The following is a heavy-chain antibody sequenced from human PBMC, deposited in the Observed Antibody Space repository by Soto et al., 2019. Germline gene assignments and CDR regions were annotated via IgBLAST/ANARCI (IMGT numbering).Heavy chain of an antibody. D-gene: IGHD1-26*01. V-gene: IGHV4-59*08. CDR3: ARATYSGSYYGYYYYGMDV. J-gene: IGHJ6*02. CDR1: GGSISSYY. CDR2: IYYSGST. Sequence: QVQLQESGPGLVKPSETLSLTCTVSGGSISSYYWSWIRQPPGKGLEWIGYIYYSGSTNYNPSLKSRVTISVDTSKNQFSLKLSSVTAADTAVYYCARATYSGSYYGYYYYGMDVWGQGTTVTVSS.